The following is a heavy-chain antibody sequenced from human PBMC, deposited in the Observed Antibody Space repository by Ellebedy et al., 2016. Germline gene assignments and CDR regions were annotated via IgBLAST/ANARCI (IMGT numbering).Heavy chain of an antibody. V-gene: IGHV3-21*01. CDR1: GFTFSSYT. CDR3: ASPVTTDVFDL. CDR2: MSSDSYYI. J-gene: IGHJ3*01. Sequence: GESLKISCAASGFTFSSYTMNWVRQAPGKGLEWVASMSSDSYYIYYRDSVKGRFTISRDNAKNSLYLQMNSLRAEDTAVYYCASPVTTDVFDLWGQGTVVTVSP. D-gene: IGHD4-17*01.